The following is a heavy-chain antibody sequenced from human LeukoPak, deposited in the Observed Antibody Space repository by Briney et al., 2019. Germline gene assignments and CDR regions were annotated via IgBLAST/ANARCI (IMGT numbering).Heavy chain of an antibody. CDR2: IYSGGST. D-gene: IGHD6-6*01. CDR3: AKIDESSSSNWVFDY. V-gene: IGHV3-66*01. CDR1: GFTVSSNY. J-gene: IGHJ4*02. Sequence: QTGGSLRLSCAASGFTVSSNYMGWVRQAPGKGLEWVSVIYSGGSTYYADSVKGRFTISRDNSKNTLYLQMNSLRAEDTAVYYCAKIDESSSSNWVFDYWGQGTLVTVSS.